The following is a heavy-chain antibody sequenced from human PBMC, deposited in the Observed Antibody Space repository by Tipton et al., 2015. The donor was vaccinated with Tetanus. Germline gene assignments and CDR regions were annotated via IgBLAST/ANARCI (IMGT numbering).Heavy chain of an antibody. J-gene: IGHJ6*02. Sequence: LRLSCTVSGGSMSTYYWSWIRQPPGKGLEWIGYVFHRGSTKYNPSLKSRVTISVDTSKNQFSLKLRSVTAADTAVYYCARDSNFYSYSYKGMDVWGQGTTVTVSS. CDR1: GGSMSTYY. D-gene: IGHD4-11*01. CDR2: VFHRGST. CDR3: ARDSNFYSYSYKGMDV. V-gene: IGHV4-59*01.